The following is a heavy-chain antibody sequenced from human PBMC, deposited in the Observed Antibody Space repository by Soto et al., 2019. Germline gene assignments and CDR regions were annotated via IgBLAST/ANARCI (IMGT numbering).Heavy chain of an antibody. V-gene: IGHV4-34*01. CDR2: INHSGST. CDR1: GGSFSGYY. J-gene: IGHJ4*02. CDR3: PRGDFRGN. D-gene: IGHD2-21*01. Sequence: QVQLQQWGAGLLKPSETLSVTCAVYGGSFSGYYWSWIRQPPGKGLEWIGEINHSGSTNYNPSLKSRVTISVDTSKNQFSLKLSSVTAADTAAYYCPRGDFRGNWGQGTLVTVST.